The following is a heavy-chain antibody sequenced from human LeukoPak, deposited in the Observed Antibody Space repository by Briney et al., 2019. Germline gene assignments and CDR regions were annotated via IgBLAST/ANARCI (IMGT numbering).Heavy chain of an antibody. CDR3: TRITTAMDVDY. CDR2: ISSSGSTI. V-gene: IGHV3-48*03. Sequence: GGSLRLSCAASGFTFSSYQMNWVRQAPGKGLQWVSYISSSGSTIYYADSVKGRFTISRDNAKNSLYLQMNSLRAENTAVYYCTRITTAMDVDYWGQGTLVTVSS. D-gene: IGHD5-18*01. J-gene: IGHJ4*02. CDR1: GFTFSSYQ.